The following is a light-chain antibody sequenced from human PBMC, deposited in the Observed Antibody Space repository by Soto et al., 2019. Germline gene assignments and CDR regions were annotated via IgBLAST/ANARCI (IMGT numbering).Light chain of an antibody. V-gene: IGKV3-20*01. J-gene: IGKJ1*01. CDR2: RAS. CDR3: QQYGSSPPWT. CDR1: QSVSSSY. Sequence: EIVLTQSPGTLSLSPGERATLSCRASQSVSSSYLAWYQQKPGQAPRLLIYRASSRATGIPDRFSGSGSGTDFTTTITRLEPEDFAVYYCQQYGSSPPWTFGQGTKVEIK.